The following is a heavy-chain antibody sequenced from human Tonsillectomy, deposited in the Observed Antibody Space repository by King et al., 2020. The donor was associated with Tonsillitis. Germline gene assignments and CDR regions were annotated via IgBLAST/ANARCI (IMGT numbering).Heavy chain of an antibody. V-gene: IGHV4-61*01. CDR3: AKVNCCGDCQSGPFYYSKGMDV. D-gene: IGHD2-21*02. CDR2: VYHSGST. CDR1: GGSVDSGNYY. J-gene: IGHJ6*02. Sequence: VQLQESGPGLVNPSETQSFTCTVSGGSVDSGNYYWSWIRQPPGKGLEWIGHVYHSGSTNYNPSFKSRVTMSVDTSKKQFYLKLTSVTAADTAVYFCAKVNCCGDCQSGPFYYSKGMDVWGQGTTLTVSS.